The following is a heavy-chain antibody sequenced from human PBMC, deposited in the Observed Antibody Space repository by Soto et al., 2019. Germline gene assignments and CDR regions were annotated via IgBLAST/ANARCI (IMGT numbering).Heavy chain of an antibody. Sequence: EVQLVESGGGLVQPGGPLRLSCAASGFTFSGYWMSWFRQAPGKGLEWVANIKQDGSEQFYVDSVKGRFTISRDNAKNSLYLQMNSLRAEDTAVYYCAREAVWGQGTTVTVSS. CDR1: GFTFSGYW. J-gene: IGHJ6*02. CDR2: IKQDGSEQ. CDR3: AREAV. V-gene: IGHV3-7*05.